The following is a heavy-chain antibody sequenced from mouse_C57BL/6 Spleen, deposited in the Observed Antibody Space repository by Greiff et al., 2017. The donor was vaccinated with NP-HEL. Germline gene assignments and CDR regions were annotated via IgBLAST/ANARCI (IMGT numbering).Heavy chain of an antibody. J-gene: IGHJ2*01. CDR1: GYTFTDYY. Sequence: EVQLQQSGPELVKPGASVKISCKASGYTFTDYYMNWVKQSHGKSLEWIGDINPNNGGTSYNQKFKGKATLTVDKSSSTAYMELRSLTSEDSAVYYCARHYYYGSSYLDYWGQGTTLTVSS. CDR2: INPNNGGT. V-gene: IGHV1-26*01. CDR3: ARHYYYGSSYLDY. D-gene: IGHD1-1*01.